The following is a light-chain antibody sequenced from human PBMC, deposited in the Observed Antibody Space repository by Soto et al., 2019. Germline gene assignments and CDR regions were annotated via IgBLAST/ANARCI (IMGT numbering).Light chain of an antibody. CDR3: ATWDDSLDVHV. J-gene: IGLJ1*01. V-gene: IGLV1-44*01. CDR1: SSNIGINT. Sequence: QSVLTQPPSASGTPGQTITISCSGGSSNIGINTVNWYEHLPGTAPRLLIYGNNQRPSGVPDRFSGSKSGTSASLAISGLQSEDEGHYYCATWDDSLDVHVLGTGTKSPS. CDR2: GNN.